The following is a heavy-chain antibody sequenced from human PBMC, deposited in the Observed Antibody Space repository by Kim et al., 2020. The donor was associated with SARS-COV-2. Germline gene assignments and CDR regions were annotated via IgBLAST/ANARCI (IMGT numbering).Heavy chain of an antibody. CDR2: ISSSSSYI. J-gene: IGHJ6*02. Sequence: GGSLRLSCAASGFTFSSYSMNWVRQAPGKGLEWVSSISSSSSYIYYADSVKGRFTISRDNAKNSLYLQMNSLRAEDMAVYYCARVGWPYYDMDVWGQGTTVTVSS. CDR3: ARVGWPYYDMDV. D-gene: IGHD2-15*01. V-gene: IGHV3-21*01. CDR1: GFTFSSYS.